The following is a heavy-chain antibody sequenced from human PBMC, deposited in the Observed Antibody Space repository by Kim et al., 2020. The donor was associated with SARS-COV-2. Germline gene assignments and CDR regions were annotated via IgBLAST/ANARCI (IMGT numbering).Heavy chain of an antibody. V-gene: IGHV4-34*01. CDR1: GGSFSGYY. CDR2: INHSGST. CDR3: ARGIKRGLDY. Sequence: SETLSLTCAVYGGSFSGYYWSWIRQPPGKGLEWIGEINHSGSTNYNPSLKSRVTISVDTSKNQFSLKLSSVTAADTAVYYCARGIKRGLDYWGQGTLVTVSS. J-gene: IGHJ4*02.